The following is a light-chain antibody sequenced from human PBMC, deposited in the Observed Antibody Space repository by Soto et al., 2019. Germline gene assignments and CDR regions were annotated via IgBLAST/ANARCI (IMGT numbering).Light chain of an antibody. CDR3: MQGTHWPLT. J-gene: IGKJ4*01. CDR2: KVS. V-gene: IGKV2-30*01. Sequence: DVVMTQSPLSLPVTLGQPASISCRSSQSLVYRDGNTYLTWFQQRPGQAPRRIIYKVSNRDSGVPDRFSGTGSGTDFTLKISRVEADDVGVYYCMQGTHWPLTFGGGTKVEIK. CDR1: QSLVYRDGNTY.